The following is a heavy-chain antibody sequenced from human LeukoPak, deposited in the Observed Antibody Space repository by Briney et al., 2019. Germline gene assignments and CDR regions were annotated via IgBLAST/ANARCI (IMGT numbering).Heavy chain of an antibody. CDR2: ISYDGSNQ. J-gene: IGHJ4*02. CDR1: GFPFSKYG. CDR3: ANLYGGLYDY. D-gene: IGHD4-23*01. V-gene: IGHV3-30*18. Sequence: PGGSLRLSCAASGFPFSKYGMHWVRQAPGKGLERVAVISYDGSNQYYTDSVKGRFIISRDNSENTLYLRMNSLRAEDTAVYYCANLYGGLYDYWGQGTLVTVSS.